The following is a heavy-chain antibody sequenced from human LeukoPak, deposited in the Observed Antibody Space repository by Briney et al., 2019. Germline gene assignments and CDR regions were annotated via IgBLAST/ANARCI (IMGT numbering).Heavy chain of an antibody. CDR1: GYTLTELS. D-gene: IGHD4-11*01. CDR2: FDPEDGET. J-gene: IGHJ6*03. V-gene: IGHV1-24*01. Sequence: ASVKVSCKVSGYTLTELSMHWVRQAPGKGLEWMGGFDPEDGETIYAQKFQGRVTMTEDTSTDTAYIELSSLRSEDTAVYYCATQGVSVTTSPYYYYYMDVWGKGTTVTVSS. CDR3: ATQGVSVTTSPYYYYYMDV.